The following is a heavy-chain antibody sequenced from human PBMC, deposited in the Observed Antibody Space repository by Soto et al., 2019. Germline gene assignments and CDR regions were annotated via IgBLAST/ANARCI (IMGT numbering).Heavy chain of an antibody. D-gene: IGHD3-9*01. CDR2: ISFDGNII. CDR3: ARTFDTITYYFDY. Sequence: PGGSLRLSCAASEFSFSSYDMHWIRRAPGKGLEWVAVISFDGNIIHYADSVKGRFIISRDNSKNTLYLQMHSLSGEDTAVYYCARTFDTITYYFDYWGQGTLVTVSS. V-gene: IGHV3-30-3*01. CDR1: EFSFSSYD. J-gene: IGHJ4*02.